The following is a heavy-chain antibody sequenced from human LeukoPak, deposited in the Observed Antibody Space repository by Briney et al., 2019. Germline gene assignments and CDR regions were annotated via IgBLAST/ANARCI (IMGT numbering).Heavy chain of an antibody. CDR3: ARGPYYYDSSRYYPIDY. V-gene: IGHV4-59*01. CDR2: IYYSGST. CDR1: GGSISSYY. D-gene: IGHD3-22*01. J-gene: IGHJ4*02. Sequence: AETLSLTCTVSGGSISSYYWSWIRQPPGKGLEWIGYIYYSGSTNYNPSLKSRVTISVDTSKNQFSLKLSSVTAADTAVYYCARGPYYYDSSRYYPIDYWGQGTLVTVSS.